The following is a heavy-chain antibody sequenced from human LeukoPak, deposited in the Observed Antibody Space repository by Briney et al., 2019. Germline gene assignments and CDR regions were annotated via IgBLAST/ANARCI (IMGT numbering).Heavy chain of an antibody. CDR1: GFTFTSSA. Sequence: ASVKVSCKASGFTFTSSAMRWVRQARGQRLEWIGWIVVGSGNTNYAQKFQERVTITRDMSTSTAYMELSSLRSEDTAVYYCAAGQVYCSSTSCYKGYYYYYMDVWGKGTTVTVSS. CDR3: AAGQVYCSSTSCYKGYYYYYMDV. V-gene: IGHV1-58*02. CDR2: IVVGSGNT. J-gene: IGHJ6*03. D-gene: IGHD2-2*02.